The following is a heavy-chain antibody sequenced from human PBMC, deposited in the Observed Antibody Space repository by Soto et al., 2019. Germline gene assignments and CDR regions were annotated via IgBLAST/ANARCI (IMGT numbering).Heavy chain of an antibody. D-gene: IGHD3-10*01. CDR2: ISWNSGSI. J-gene: IGHJ1*01. Sequence: EVQLVESGGGLVQPGRSLRLSCAASGFTFDDYAMHWVRQAPGKGLEWVSGISWNSGSIGYADSVKGRFTISRDNAKNSLYLQMNSLRAEDTALYYCAKDDYYGSGSSFAEYFQHWGQGTLVTVSS. CDR1: GFTFDDYA. CDR3: AKDDYYGSGSSFAEYFQH. V-gene: IGHV3-9*01.